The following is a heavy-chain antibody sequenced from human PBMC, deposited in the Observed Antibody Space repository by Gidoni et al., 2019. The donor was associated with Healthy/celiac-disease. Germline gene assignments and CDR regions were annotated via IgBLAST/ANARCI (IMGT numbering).Heavy chain of an antibody. Sequence: QVQLVQSGAEVQKPGASVTVSCKVSGYTLTELSMHWVRQAPGKGLEWMGGFDPEDGETIYAQKFQGRVTMTEDTSTDTAYMELSSLRSEDTAVYYCATDWGGKYQLTSEYFQHWGQGTLVTVSS. CDR3: ATDWGGKYQLTSEYFQH. D-gene: IGHD2-2*01. J-gene: IGHJ1*01. CDR1: GYTLTELS. CDR2: FDPEDGET. V-gene: IGHV1-24*01.